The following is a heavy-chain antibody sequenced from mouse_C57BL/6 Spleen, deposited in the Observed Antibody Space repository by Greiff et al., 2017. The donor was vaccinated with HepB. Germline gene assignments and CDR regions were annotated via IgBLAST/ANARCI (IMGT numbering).Heavy chain of an antibody. CDR2: IDPETGGT. CDR1: GYTFTDYE. D-gene: IGHD2-2*01. Sequence: VQLQQSGAELVRPGASVTLSCKASGYTFTDYEMHWVKQTPMHGLEWIGAIDPETGGTAYNQKFKGKAILTADKSSSTAYMELRSLTSEDSAVYYCTREDLWLLRYFDVWGTGTTVTVSS. CDR3: TREDLWLLRYFDV. J-gene: IGHJ1*03. V-gene: IGHV1-15*01.